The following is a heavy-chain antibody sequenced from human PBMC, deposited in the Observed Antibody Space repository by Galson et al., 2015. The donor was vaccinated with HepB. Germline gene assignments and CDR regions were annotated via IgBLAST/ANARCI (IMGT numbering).Heavy chain of an antibody. J-gene: IGHJ6*03. D-gene: IGHD4-11*01. Sequence: SLRLSCAASGFTFSSYWMHWVRQAPGKGLVWVSRINSDGSSTSYADSVKGRFTISRDNAKNTLYLQMNSLRAEDTAVYYCASLGDYSNYRWAFYYYYMDVWGKGTTVTVSS. V-gene: IGHV3-74*01. CDR1: GFTFSSYW. CDR3: ASLGDYSNYRWAFYYYYMDV. CDR2: INSDGSST.